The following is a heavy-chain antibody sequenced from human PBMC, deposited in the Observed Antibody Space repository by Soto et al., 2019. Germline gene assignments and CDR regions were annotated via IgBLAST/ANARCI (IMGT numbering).Heavy chain of an antibody. J-gene: IGHJ5*01. CDR1: GFTFSSFA. CDR2: ISGSGETT. V-gene: IGHV3-23*01. Sequence: EVQLLESGGGLGQPGGSLRLSCAASGFTFSSFAMSWVRQAPGKGLEWVFAISGSGETTYYPDSMKGRFTISRDNSKDTLYLQLNSLTAEDTAMYYCAKGAAATTTGQQWLESRGQGTLVTVAS. D-gene: IGHD1-7*01. CDR3: AKGAAATTTGQQWLES.